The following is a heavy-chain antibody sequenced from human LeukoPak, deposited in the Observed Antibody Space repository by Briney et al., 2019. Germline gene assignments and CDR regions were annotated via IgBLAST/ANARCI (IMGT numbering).Heavy chain of an antibody. CDR2: ISVYNGNT. V-gene: IGHV1-18*01. J-gene: IGHJ5*02. D-gene: IGHD3-9*01. Sequence: GASVKVSCKASGYTFTSYGISWVRQAPGQGLEWMGWISVYNGNTNYAQKFQGRVTMSTDPSTNTAYMELRSLRFDDTAIYYCAKDWHILTGRNCFDPWGQGTLVTVSS. CDR3: AKDWHILTGRNCFDP. CDR1: GYTFTSYG.